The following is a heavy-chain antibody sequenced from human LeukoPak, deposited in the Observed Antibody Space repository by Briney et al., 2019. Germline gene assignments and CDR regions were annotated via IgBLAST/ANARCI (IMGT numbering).Heavy chain of an antibody. D-gene: IGHD6-6*01. J-gene: IGHJ4*02. CDR3: AREPTYRSSLDF. V-gene: IGHV3-53*01. Sequence: GGSLRLSCAASGFTFSDYYMSWVRQAPGKGLEYISVTYSSGATYYADSVRDRFTISRDNSRNTLYLQMNSLRPEDTAVYYCAREPTYRSSLDFWGQGTLVTVSS. CDR1: GFTFSDYY. CDR2: TYSSGAT.